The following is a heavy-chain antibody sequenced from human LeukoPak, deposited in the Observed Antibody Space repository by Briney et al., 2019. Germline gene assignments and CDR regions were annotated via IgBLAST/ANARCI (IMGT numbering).Heavy chain of an antibody. V-gene: IGHV4-34*01. J-gene: IGHJ3*02. CDR2: INHSGST. CDR3: ARGARGYYYDRRDAFDI. Sequence: GSLRLSCAASGFTFSSYSMNWVRQPPGKGLEWIGEINHSGSTNYNPSLKSRVTISVDTSKNQFSLKLSSVTAADTAVYYCARGARGYYYDRRDAFDIWGQGTMVTVSS. CDR1: GFTFSSYS. D-gene: IGHD3-22*01.